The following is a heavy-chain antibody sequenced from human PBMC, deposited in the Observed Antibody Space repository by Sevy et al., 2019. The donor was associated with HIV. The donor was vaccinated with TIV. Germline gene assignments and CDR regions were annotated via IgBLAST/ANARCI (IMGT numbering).Heavy chain of an antibody. CDR2: ISGSGGST. J-gene: IGHJ4*02. Sequence: GESLKISCAASGFTFSSYAMSWVRQAPGKGLEWVSAISGSGGSTYYADSVKGRFTISRDSSKNTLYLQMNSLRAEDTAVYYCAKDFSLIAVAVFDYWGQGTLVTVSS. V-gene: IGHV3-23*01. D-gene: IGHD6-19*01. CDR3: AKDFSLIAVAVFDY. CDR1: GFTFSSYA.